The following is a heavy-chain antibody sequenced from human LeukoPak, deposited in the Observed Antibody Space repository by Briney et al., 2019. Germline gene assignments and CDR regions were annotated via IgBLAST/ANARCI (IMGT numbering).Heavy chain of an antibody. D-gene: IGHD4-17*01. V-gene: IGHV4-61*01. CDR1: GGSFSSGSYY. CDR2: IYYSGST. J-gene: IGHJ6*04. CDR3: ARRGLYGDYHYYYGMDV. Sequence: PSETLSLTCTVSGGSFSSGSYYWSWIRQPPGKGLEWIGYIYYSGSTNYNPSLKSRVTISVDTSKNQFSLKLSSVAAADTAVYYCARRGLYGDYHYYYGMDVWGKGTTVTVSS.